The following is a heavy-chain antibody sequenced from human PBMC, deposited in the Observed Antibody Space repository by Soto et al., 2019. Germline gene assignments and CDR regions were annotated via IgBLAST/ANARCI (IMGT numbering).Heavy chain of an antibody. CDR1: GGSISSSGYY. J-gene: IGHJ5*02. D-gene: IGHD5-12*01. CDR3: AREEGGGYDHRWFDP. CDR2: IYDSGST. V-gene: IGHV4-31*03. Sequence: QVQLQESGPGLVKPSQTLSLTCTVSGGSISSSGYYWSWIRQHPGKGLEWIGYIYDSGSTYYNPSLKSRVTISVDTSKNQFSLKLSSVIAADTAVYYCAREEGGGYDHRWFDPWGQGTLVTVSS.